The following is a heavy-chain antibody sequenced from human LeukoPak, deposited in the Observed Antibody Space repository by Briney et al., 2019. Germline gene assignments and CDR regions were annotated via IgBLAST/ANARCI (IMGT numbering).Heavy chain of an antibody. Sequence: PGGSLRLSCAASGFTFSSYSMNWVLQAPGKGLEWVSYISSSSSTIYYADSVKGRFTISRDNAKNSLYLQMNSLRAEDTAVYYCAKEKYGVDAFDIWGQGTMVTVSS. V-gene: IGHV3-48*01. CDR1: GFTFSSYS. D-gene: IGHD4-17*01. CDR2: ISSSSSTI. J-gene: IGHJ3*02. CDR3: AKEKYGVDAFDI.